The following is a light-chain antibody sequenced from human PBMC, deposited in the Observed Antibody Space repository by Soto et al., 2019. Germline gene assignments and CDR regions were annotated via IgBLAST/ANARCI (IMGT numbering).Light chain of an antibody. Sequence: EIVLTQSPGTLSLSPGERATLSCRASQSVSNNYLAWYQQKPGQAPRLLIYDASVRATGIPARFSGSGSGTDFTLTISSLEPEDSAVYYCQQHLGRHTFGQGTKVDIK. CDR2: DAS. CDR1: QSVSNNY. V-gene: IGKV3-11*01. J-gene: IGKJ1*01. CDR3: QQHLGRHT.